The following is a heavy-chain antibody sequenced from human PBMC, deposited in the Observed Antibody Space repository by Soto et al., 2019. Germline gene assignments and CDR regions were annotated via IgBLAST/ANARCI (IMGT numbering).Heavy chain of an antibody. D-gene: IGHD2-21*02. V-gene: IGHV1-46*01. J-gene: IGHJ4*02. CDR1: GYTFTSYY. CDR3: ARGTNFAYCGGDCPPLDY. Sequence: ASVKVSCKASGYTFTSYYMHWVRQAPGQGLEWMGIINPSGGSTSYAQKFQGRVTMTRDTSTSTVYMELSSLRSEDTAVYYCARGTNFAYCGGDCPPLDYWGQGTLVTVSS. CDR2: INPSGGST.